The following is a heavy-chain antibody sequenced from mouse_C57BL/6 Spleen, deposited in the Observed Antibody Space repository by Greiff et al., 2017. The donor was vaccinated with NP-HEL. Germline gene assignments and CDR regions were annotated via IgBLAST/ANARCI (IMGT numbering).Heavy chain of an antibody. Sequence: EVKVVESGGGLVQPGGSLKLSCAASGFTFSDYYMYWVRQTPEKWLEWVAYISNGGGSTYYPDTVKGRFTISRDNAKNTLYLQMSRLKSEDTAMYYCARHQGAMDYWGQGTSVTVSS. J-gene: IGHJ4*01. CDR1: GFTFSDYY. CDR3: ARHQGAMDY. V-gene: IGHV5-12*01. D-gene: IGHD3-2*02. CDR2: ISNGGGST.